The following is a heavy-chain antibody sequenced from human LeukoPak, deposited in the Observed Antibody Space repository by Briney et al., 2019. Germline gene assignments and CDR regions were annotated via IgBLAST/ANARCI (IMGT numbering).Heavy chain of an antibody. Sequence: GGSLRLSCVASGFTFSSYSMNWVRQAPGKGLEWVSSISSSSSYIYYADSVKGRFTISRDNAKNSLYLQMNSLRAEDTAVYYCARVSSGWVDYWGQGTLVTVSS. J-gene: IGHJ4*02. V-gene: IGHV3-21*01. CDR1: GFTFSSYS. CDR2: ISSSSSYI. CDR3: ARVSSGWVDY. D-gene: IGHD6-19*01.